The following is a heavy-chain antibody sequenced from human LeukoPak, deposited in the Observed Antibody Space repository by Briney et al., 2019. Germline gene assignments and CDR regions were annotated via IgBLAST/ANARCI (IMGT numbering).Heavy chain of an antibody. D-gene: IGHD3-9*01. J-gene: IGHJ6*03. V-gene: IGHV4-39*07. CDR3: ARGARDYDILTGYFPLAGCYMDV. Sequence: SETLSLTCTVSGGSISSSSYYWGWIRQPPGKGLEWIGSIYYSGSTYYNPSLKSRVTISVDTSKNQFSLKLSSVTAADTAVYYCARGARDYDILTGYFPLAGCYMDVWGKGTTVTVSS. CDR1: GGSISSSSYY. CDR2: IYYSGST.